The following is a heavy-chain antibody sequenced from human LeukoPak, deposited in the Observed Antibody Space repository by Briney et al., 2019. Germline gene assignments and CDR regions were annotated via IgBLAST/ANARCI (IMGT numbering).Heavy chain of an antibody. Sequence: SETLSLTCTVSGGSVSSGGYYWSSIPQPPGKGLEWIGYIYYSGSTNYNPSLKSRVTISVDTSKNQFSLKLSSVTAADTAVYYCARRGYYDYVWGSGSFDYWGQGTLVTVSS. CDR1: GGSVSSGGYY. J-gene: IGHJ4*02. D-gene: IGHD3-16*01. V-gene: IGHV4-61*08. CDR3: ARRGYYDYVWGSGSFDY. CDR2: IYYSGST.